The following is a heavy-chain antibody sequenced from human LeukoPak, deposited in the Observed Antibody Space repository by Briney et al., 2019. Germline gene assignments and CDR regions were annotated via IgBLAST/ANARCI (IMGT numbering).Heavy chain of an antibody. CDR3: ARVGSGSYLNYYYYMDV. J-gene: IGHJ6*03. CDR1: GGSFSGYY. Sequence: SETLSLTCAVYGGSFSGYYWSWIRQPPGKGLGWIGEINNSGSTNYNPSLKSRVTISVDTSKNQFSLKLSAVTAADTAVYYCARVGSGSYLNYYYYMDVWGKGTTVTVYS. V-gene: IGHV4-34*01. D-gene: IGHD1-26*01. CDR2: INNSGST.